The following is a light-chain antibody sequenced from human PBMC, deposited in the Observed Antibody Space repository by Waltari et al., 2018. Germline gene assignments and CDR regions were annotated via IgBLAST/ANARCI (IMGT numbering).Light chain of an antibody. CDR2: GAS. Sequence: EIVMTQSPATLSVSPGERATLSCRASQSISSQLAWYQQKPGQAPRLLIYGASTRATGIPARFSGSGYGTEFTLNISSLQSEDFAVYYCQQYHESPPITFGPGTKVDIK. V-gene: IGKV3-15*01. J-gene: IGKJ3*01. CDR1: QSISSQ. CDR3: QQYHESPPIT.